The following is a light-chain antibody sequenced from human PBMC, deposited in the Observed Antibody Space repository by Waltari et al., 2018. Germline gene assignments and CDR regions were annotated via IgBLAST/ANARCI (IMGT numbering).Light chain of an antibody. CDR3: QQYNSWPPYT. Sequence: ELVMTQSPATLSVSPGERAPLSCRASQGVSSNLAWYQQKPGQAPRLLIYGASSRATGIPGRFSGSGSGTDFTLTISSLQSEDFAVYYCQQYNSWPPYTFGQGTKLQIK. J-gene: IGKJ2*01. V-gene: IGKV3-15*01. CDR1: QGVSSN. CDR2: GAS.